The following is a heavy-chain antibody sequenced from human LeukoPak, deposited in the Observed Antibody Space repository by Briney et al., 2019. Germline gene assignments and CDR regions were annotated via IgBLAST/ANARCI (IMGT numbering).Heavy chain of an antibody. V-gene: IGHV3-7*03. CDR1: GFTFDDYW. CDR3: ARDLMGIAYRGAFYY. D-gene: IGHD6-13*01. CDR2: INQDGSEK. Sequence: GGSLRLSCGASGFTFDDYWMSWVRQAPGQGLEWVANINQDGSEKYYLDSAKGRFTISRANARNSLYLQVNSLRAEDTAVYYCARDLMGIAYRGAFYYWGQGTLVTVSS. J-gene: IGHJ4*02.